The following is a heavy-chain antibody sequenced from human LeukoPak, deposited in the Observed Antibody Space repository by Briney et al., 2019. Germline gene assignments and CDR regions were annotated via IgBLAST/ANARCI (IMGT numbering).Heavy chain of an antibody. CDR1: GFTFSPYE. J-gene: IGHJ4*02. CDR3: VRGYTWYYFDY. CDR2: ISGAGTTT. D-gene: IGHD2-8*01. V-gene: IGHV3-48*03. Sequence: GRSLRLSCAASGFTFSPYEMHWIRQAPGKWLEWVSYISGAGTTTYYADPLKGRFTISRDNAKNSLYLQMGSLRAEDTAIYYCVRGYTWYYFDYWGQGTLVTVSS.